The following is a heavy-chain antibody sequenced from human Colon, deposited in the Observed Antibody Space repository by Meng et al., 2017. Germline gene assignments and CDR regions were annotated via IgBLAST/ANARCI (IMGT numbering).Heavy chain of an antibody. CDR3: AREGPIAVAGYDY. CDR2: IYSSGST. D-gene: IGHD6-19*01. J-gene: IGHJ4*02. Sequence: VVLREAAPALVRPSEHLSLHCNVSGVSVKSGIYYWNWIRQPRGKPLEWIGYIYSSGSTTYTPSITSRVTISLDTPKNQFSLKLTSVTAADTAVYYCAREGPIAVAGYDYWGQGTLVTVSS. CDR1: GVSVKSGIYY. V-gene: IGHV4-61*01.